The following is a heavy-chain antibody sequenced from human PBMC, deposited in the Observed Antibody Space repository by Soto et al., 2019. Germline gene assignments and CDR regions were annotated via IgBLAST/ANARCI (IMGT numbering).Heavy chain of an antibody. Sequence: SVKVSCKASCYTFTSYGISWVRQAPVQGLEWMGWISAYNGNTNYAQKLQGRVTMTTDTSTSTAYMELRSLRSDDTAVYYCARHIVVVTAISGYYYYGMDVWGQGTKVTVYS. D-gene: IGHD2-21*02. J-gene: IGHJ6*02. CDR3: ARHIVVVTAISGYYYYGMDV. CDR2: ISAYNGNT. CDR1: CYTFTSYG. V-gene: IGHV1-18*04.